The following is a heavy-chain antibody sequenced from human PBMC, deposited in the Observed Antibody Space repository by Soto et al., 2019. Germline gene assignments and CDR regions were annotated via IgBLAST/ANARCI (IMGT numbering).Heavy chain of an antibody. CDR3: ARAALFGYDY. V-gene: IGHV3-48*02. CDR1: GVTFNNSG. J-gene: IGHJ4*02. CDR2: IGSRSTTI. D-gene: IGHD3-10*02. Sequence: AGCMKLASAASGVTFNNSGMNWVRQAPGKGLEWVSYIGSRSTTIHYADSVKGRFTISRDNAKDSLYLQMNSLRDEDTPVYYCARAALFGYDYWGQGTLVTVSS.